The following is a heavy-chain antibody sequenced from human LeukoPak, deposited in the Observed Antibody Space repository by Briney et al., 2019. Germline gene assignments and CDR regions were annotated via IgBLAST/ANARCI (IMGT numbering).Heavy chain of an antibody. CDR1: GYTFTGHY. J-gene: IGHJ4*02. CDR3: ARTLLDDRSGYLDY. Sequence: ASVKVSCKASGYTFTGHYIHWVRQAPGQGLEWMGRINPNSGGTKYAQKFQGRVTMTGDTSISTAYMDLNRLRSDDTAVYYCARTLLDDRSGYLDYWGRGTLVTASS. CDR2: INPNSGGT. D-gene: IGHD3-22*01. V-gene: IGHV1-2*06.